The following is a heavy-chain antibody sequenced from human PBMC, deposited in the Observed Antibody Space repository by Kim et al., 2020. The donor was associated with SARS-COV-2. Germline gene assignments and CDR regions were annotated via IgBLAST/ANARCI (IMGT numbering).Heavy chain of an antibody. Sequence: ASVKVSCKVSGYTLTELSMHWVRQAPGKGLEWMGGFDPEDGETIYAQKFQGRVTMTEDTSTDTAYMELSSLRSEDTAVHYCATGPSGPPPSTIRMGWFDPWGQGTLVTVSS. CDR2: FDPEDGET. J-gene: IGHJ5*02. V-gene: IGHV1-24*01. CDR3: ATGPSGPPPSTIRMGWFDP. D-gene: IGHD3-10*01. CDR1: GYTLTELS.